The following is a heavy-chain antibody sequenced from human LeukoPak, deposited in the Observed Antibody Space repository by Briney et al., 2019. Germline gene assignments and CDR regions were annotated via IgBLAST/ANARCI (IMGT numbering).Heavy chain of an antibody. CDR3: ATPGST. Sequence: GGSLRLSCTASGFSFRSYAMHWVRQPPGKGLEYVSAISRSGNTSYYATSVKDRFTVSRDNAKKTLFLQMSNLRRDDTAVYFCATPGSTWGQGALVIASS. J-gene: IGHJ5*02. V-gene: IGHV3-64*01. CDR2: ISRSGNTS. D-gene: IGHD4-11*01. CDR1: GFSFRSYA.